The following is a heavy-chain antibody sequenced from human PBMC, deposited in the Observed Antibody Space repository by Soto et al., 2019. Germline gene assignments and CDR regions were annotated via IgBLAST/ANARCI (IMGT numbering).Heavy chain of an antibody. J-gene: IGHJ2*01. D-gene: IGHD4-17*01. Sequence: QVQLVQSGAEVKKPGASVKVSCKASGYTFTSYGISWVRQAPGQGLEWMGWISAYNGNTNYAQKLQGRVTMTTDTTTSTAYMELRSVRSDDTAVYYCARVRAYGGNSGGYWYFDLWGRGTLVTVSS. CDR2: ISAYNGNT. CDR3: ARVRAYGGNSGGYWYFDL. CDR1: GYTFTSYG. V-gene: IGHV1-18*01.